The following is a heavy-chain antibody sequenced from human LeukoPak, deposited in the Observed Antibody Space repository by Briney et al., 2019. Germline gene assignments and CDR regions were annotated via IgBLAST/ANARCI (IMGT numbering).Heavy chain of an antibody. V-gene: IGHV3-23*01. Sequence: GGSLRLSCAAPGFTFSSYAMSWVRQAPGKGLEWVSAISGSGGSTYYADSVKGRFTISRDNSKNTLYLQMNSLRAEDTAVYYCAKPANYDFWSGYSNWFDPWGQGTLVTVSS. D-gene: IGHD3-3*01. J-gene: IGHJ5*02. CDR1: GFTFSSYA. CDR2: ISGSGGST. CDR3: AKPANYDFWSGYSNWFDP.